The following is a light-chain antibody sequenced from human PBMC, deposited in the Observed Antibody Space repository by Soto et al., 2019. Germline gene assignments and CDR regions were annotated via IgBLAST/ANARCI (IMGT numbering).Light chain of an antibody. V-gene: IGKV3-20*01. CDR1: PSVSSSY. CDR2: GAS. Sequence: EIVLPQSPGTLSLSPGERATLSCRASPSVSSSYLAWYQQKPGQAPRLLIYGASSRATGIPDRFSGSGSGTDFTLTVSRLEPEDFAVYYCQQYGSSPPVTFGQGTRLEI. CDR3: QQYGSSPPVT. J-gene: IGKJ5*01.